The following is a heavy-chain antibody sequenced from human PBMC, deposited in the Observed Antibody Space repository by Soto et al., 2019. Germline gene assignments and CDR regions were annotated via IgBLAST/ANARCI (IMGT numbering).Heavy chain of an antibody. Sequence: LGESLKISCKGSGYSFTSYWIGWVRQMPGKGLEWMGIIYPGDSDTRYSPSFQGQVTISADKSISTAYLQWSSLKASDTAMYYCARRGGYYYDSSGYYGLDVWGQGTTVTVSS. CDR3: ARRGGYYYDSSGYYGLDV. CDR1: GYSFTSYW. D-gene: IGHD3-22*01. J-gene: IGHJ6*02. V-gene: IGHV5-51*01. CDR2: IYPGDSDT.